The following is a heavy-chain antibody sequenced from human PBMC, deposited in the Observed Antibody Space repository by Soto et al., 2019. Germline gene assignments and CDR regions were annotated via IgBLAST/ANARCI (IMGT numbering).Heavy chain of an antibody. CDR3: ARKGPIVVVVAATPGGWFDP. CDR1: GGSISSGDYY. Sequence: QVQLQESGPGLVKPSQTLSLTCTVSGGSISSGDYYWSWIRQPPGKGLEWIGYIYYSGSTYYNPSLKSRVTLSVDTSKNQFSRKLSSVTAADTAVYYWARKGPIVVVVAATPGGWFDPWGQGTLVTVSS. J-gene: IGHJ5*02. V-gene: IGHV4-30-4*01. CDR2: IYYSGST. D-gene: IGHD2-15*01.